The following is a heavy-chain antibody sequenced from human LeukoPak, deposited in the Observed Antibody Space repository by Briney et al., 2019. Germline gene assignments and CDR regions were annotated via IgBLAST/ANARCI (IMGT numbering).Heavy chain of an antibody. D-gene: IGHD1-26*01. J-gene: IGHJ3*02. Sequence: SETLSLTCTVSGRSISSYYWSWIRQPAGKGLEWIGRIYTSGSTNYNPSLKSRVTMSVDTSKNQFSLKLSSVTAADTAVYYCARSSYSGSYNDAFDIWGQGTMVTVSS. V-gene: IGHV4-4*07. CDR1: GRSISSYY. CDR2: IYTSGST. CDR3: ARSSYSGSYNDAFDI.